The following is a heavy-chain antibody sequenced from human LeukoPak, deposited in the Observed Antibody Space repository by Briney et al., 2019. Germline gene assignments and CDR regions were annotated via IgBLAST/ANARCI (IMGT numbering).Heavy chain of an antibody. CDR2: INHSGST. CDR3: ARRGVVPAARRQFDY. J-gene: IGHJ4*02. V-gene: IGHV4-34*01. CDR1: GGSFSGYS. Sequence: SETLSLTCAVYGGSFSGYSWSWIRQPPGKGLEWIGEINHSGSTNYNPSLKSRVTISVDTSKYQFSLKLNSVTAADTAVYYCARRGVVPAARRQFDYWGQGTLVTVSS. D-gene: IGHD2-2*01.